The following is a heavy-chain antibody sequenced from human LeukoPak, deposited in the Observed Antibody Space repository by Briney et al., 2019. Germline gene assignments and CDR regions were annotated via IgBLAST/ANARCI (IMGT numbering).Heavy chain of an antibody. Sequence: SETLSLTCAVYGGSFSGYYWSWIRQPPGKGLEWIGSIYHSGSTYYNPSLKSRVTISVDTSKNQFSLKLSSVTAADTAVYYCAKRYCSSTTCYDDRGAFDYWGQGTLVTVSS. CDR2: IYHSGST. CDR3: AKRYCSSTTCYDDRGAFDY. J-gene: IGHJ4*02. V-gene: IGHV4-34*01. CDR1: GGSFSGYY. D-gene: IGHD2-2*01.